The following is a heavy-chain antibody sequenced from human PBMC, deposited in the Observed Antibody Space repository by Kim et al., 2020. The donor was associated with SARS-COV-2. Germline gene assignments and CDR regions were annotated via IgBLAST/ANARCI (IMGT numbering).Heavy chain of an antibody. J-gene: IGHJ4*02. V-gene: IGHV4-59*01. D-gene: IGHD6-19*01. CDR2: N. Sequence: NNHTPSLKRRVTISGDTSKNQFSLKLSSVTAADTAVYYCARDGYSSGWTLWGQGTLVTVSS. CDR3: ARDGYSSGWTL.